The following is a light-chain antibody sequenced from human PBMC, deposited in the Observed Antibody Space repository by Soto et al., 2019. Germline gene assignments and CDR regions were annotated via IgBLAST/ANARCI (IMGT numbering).Light chain of an antibody. V-gene: IGKV1-5*03. J-gene: IGKJ2*01. CDR1: QSITTW. Sequence: DIEMTQSPSTLSASVGDRVTITCRASQSITTWLAWYQQKPGKAPKLLIYKATNVQTGVPSRFRGSRSGTEFSLTFSSQQPEDLAIYYCQQYHEYQYTFGQGTRLEIK. CDR2: KAT. CDR3: QQYHEYQYT.